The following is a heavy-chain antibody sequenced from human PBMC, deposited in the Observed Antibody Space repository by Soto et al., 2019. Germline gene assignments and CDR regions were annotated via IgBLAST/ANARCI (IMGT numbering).Heavy chain of an antibody. J-gene: IGHJ6*02. D-gene: IGHD2-15*01. Sequence: PWGSLRLSCAASGATFGEYALSWVRQAPGKGLEWVGFITTKDFGETTQYAASVKGRFSISRDDSKSIAYLQMNSLKTEDTAVYYCMVADYYYGMDVWGQGTTVTAP. CDR2: ITTKDFGETT. CDR3: MVADYYYGMDV. V-gene: IGHV3-49*04. CDR1: GATFGEYA.